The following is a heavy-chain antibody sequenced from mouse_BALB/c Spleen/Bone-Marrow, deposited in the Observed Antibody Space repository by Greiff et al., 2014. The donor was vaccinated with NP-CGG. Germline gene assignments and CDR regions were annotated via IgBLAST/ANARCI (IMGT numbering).Heavy chain of an antibody. J-gene: IGHJ2*01. V-gene: IGHV7-3*02. Sequence: EVMLVESGGGLVQPGGSLRLSCTPSGFTFTDYFMTWVRQPPGKALEWLGFIRNKANGYTTEYNPSVKGGFTISRDTSQGILYLQMNTLRAEDSAIYFCARDYSGYFDFWGQGTTLTVSS. CDR3: ARDYSGYFDF. CDR1: GFTFTDYF. D-gene: IGHD5-1*01. CDR2: IRNKANGYTT.